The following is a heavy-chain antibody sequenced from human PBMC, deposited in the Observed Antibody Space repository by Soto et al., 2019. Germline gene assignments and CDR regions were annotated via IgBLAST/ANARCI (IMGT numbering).Heavy chain of an antibody. D-gene: IGHD2-2*01. CDR2: IYYSGST. CDR3: ASIPPYCSSTSCYFDY. CDR1: GGSISSSSYY. V-gene: IGHV4-39*01. Sequence: PSETLSLTCTVSGGSISSSSYYWGWIRQPPGKGLEWIGSIYYSGSTYYNPSLKSRVTISVDTSKDLSSLKLSSVTAADTAVYYCASIPPYCSSTSCYFDYWGQGTLVTVSS. J-gene: IGHJ4*02.